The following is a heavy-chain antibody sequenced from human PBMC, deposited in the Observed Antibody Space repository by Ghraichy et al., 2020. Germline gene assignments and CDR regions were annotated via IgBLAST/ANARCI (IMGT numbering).Heavy chain of an antibody. V-gene: IGHV3-30*18. Sequence: GGSLRLSCAASGYTFSSYGMHWVHQAPGKGLEWVAVISYDGSEKYYADSVKGRFTISRDTSKNTLYLQMNTLRAEDTAVYYCAKDLGYYYGSGSYYRPNYWGQGTLVTVSS. CDR1: GYTFSSYG. CDR3: AKDLGYYYGSGSYYRPNY. CDR2: ISYDGSEK. J-gene: IGHJ4*02. D-gene: IGHD3-10*01.